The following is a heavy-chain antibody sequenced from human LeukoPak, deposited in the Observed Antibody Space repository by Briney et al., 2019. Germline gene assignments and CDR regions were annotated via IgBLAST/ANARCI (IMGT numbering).Heavy chain of an antibody. D-gene: IGHD4-17*01. CDR1: GYTFIGYY. Sequence: ASVKVSCKASGYTFIGYYILWVRQAPGQGLEWTGWINPNSGGTNYAQKFQGRVTMTRDTSISTAYMELSRLRSDDTAVYYCATSYGDYAAGHDYWGQGTLVTVSS. V-gene: IGHV1-2*02. CDR2: INPNSGGT. J-gene: IGHJ4*02. CDR3: ATSYGDYAAGHDY.